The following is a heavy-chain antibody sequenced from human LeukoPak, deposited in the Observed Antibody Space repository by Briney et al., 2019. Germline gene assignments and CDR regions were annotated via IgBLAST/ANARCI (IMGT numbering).Heavy chain of an antibody. D-gene: IGHD3-22*01. V-gene: IGHV1-2*02. CDR1: GYTFTGYY. CDR2: INPNCGGT. CDR3: ARWVDSSGYYGYFDY. Sequence: SVKVSCKASGYTFTGYYMHWVRQAPGQGLEWMGWINPNCGGTNYAQKFQGRVTMTRDTSISTAYMELSRLRSDDTAVYYCARWVDSSGYYGYFDYWGQGTLVTVSS. J-gene: IGHJ4*02.